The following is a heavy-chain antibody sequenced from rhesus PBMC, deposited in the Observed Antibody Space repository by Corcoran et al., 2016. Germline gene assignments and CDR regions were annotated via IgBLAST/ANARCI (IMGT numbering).Heavy chain of an antibody. CDR1: GGSISTSY. CDR2: IYGSGGDS. V-gene: IGHV4-169*01. CDR3: ARSYWGDYYYALDS. Sequence: QLQLQESGPGLVKPSETLSVTCAVSGGSISTSYWSWIRQAPGKGLEWIGYIYGSGGDSNYNPSLKSRVTLSVDTSKNQVSLKLSSVTAADTAVYYCARSYWGDYYYALDSWGQGVVVTVSS. D-gene: IGHD3-34*01. J-gene: IGHJ6*01.